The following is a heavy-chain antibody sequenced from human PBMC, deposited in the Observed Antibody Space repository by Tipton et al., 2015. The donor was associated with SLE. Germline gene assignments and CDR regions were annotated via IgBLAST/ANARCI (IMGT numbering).Heavy chain of an antibody. J-gene: IGHJ4*02. V-gene: IGHV4-59*01. CDR1: GGSISSYY. Sequence: TLSLTRTVSGGSISSYYWSWIRQPPGKGLEWIGYIYYSGSTNYNPSLKSRVTISVDTSKNQFSLKLSSVTAADTAVYYCARVPYSSSWFDYWGQGTLVTVSS. CDR2: IYYSGST. D-gene: IGHD6-13*01. CDR3: ARVPYSSSWFDY.